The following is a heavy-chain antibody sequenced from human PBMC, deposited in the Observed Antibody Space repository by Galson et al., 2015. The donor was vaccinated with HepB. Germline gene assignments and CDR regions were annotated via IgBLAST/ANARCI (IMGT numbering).Heavy chain of an antibody. CDR1: GYTLTELS. CDR3: ATHYYDSSRFGRYAFDI. Sequence: SVKVSCKVSGYTLTELSMHWVRQAPGKGLEWMGGFDPEDGETIYAQKFQGRVTMTEDTSTDTAYMELSSLRSEDTAVYYCATHYYDSSRFGRYAFDIWGQGTMVTVSS. V-gene: IGHV1-24*01. J-gene: IGHJ3*02. CDR2: FDPEDGET. D-gene: IGHD3-22*01.